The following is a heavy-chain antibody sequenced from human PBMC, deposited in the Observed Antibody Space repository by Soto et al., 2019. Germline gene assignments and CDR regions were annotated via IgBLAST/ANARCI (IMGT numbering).Heavy chain of an antibody. Sequence: GGSLRLSCAASGFTFSSYAMIWVRQSPGKGLEWVSSLSGSGVGTYYADSVKGRFTISRDNSKNTLYLQMDSLRAEDTAVYYCAKDIRRTASVAPRHYGLDVWGQGTTVTVSS. V-gene: IGHV3-23*01. J-gene: IGHJ6*02. CDR2: LSGSGVGT. D-gene: IGHD1-1*01. CDR1: GFTFSSYA. CDR3: AKDIRRTASVAPRHYGLDV.